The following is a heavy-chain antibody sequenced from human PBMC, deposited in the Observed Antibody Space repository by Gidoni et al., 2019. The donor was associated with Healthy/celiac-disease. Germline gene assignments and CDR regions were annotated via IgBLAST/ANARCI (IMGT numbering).Heavy chain of an antibody. CDR2: ISYDGSNK. J-gene: IGHJ4*02. CDR1: GFTFSSYG. V-gene: IGHV3-30*03. Sequence: QVQLVESGGGVVQPGRSLRLSCAASGFTFSSYGMHWVRQAPGKGRAWVSFISYDGSNKYYADSVKGRFTISRDNSKNTLYLQMNSLRAEDTAVYYCARWIAVAGRISGYFDYWGQGTLVTVSS. D-gene: IGHD6-19*01. CDR3: ARWIAVAGRISGYFDY.